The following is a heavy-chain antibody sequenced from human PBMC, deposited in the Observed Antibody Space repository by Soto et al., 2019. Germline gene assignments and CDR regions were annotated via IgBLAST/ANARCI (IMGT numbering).Heavy chain of an antibody. CDR3: ARISYPGIAVAGPFDY. CDR1: GFTFSPFW. Sequence: GGSLRLSCAASGFTFSPFWMHWVRQAPGKGLEWVSHMNADGSTTLYADSVKGRFTISRDNAKNTLYLQMNSLRAEDTAVYYCARISYPGIAVAGPFDYWGQGTLVTVSS. V-gene: IGHV3-74*01. J-gene: IGHJ4*02. CDR2: MNADGSTT. D-gene: IGHD6-19*01.